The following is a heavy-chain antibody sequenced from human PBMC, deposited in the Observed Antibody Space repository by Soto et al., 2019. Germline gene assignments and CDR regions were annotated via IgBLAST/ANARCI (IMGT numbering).Heavy chain of an antibody. Sequence: SETLSLTCTVSGGSISSSSYYWGWIRQPPGKGLEWIGSIYYSGSTYYNPSLKSRVTISVDTSKNQFSLKLSSVTAADTAVYYCARHGDILTGYSLWNWFDPWGQGTLVTVS. CDR2: IYYSGST. V-gene: IGHV4-39*01. D-gene: IGHD3-9*01. CDR3: ARHGDILTGYSLWNWFDP. J-gene: IGHJ5*02. CDR1: GGSISSSSYY.